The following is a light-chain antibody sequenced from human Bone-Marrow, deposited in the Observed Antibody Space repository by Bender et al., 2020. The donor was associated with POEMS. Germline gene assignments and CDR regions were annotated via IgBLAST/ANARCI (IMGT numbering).Light chain of an antibody. CDR1: SSDVGSYNL. J-gene: IGLJ3*02. CDR3: CSYAGTSTLV. V-gene: IGLV2-23*02. Sequence: QSALTRPASMSGSPGQSITISCTGTSSDVGSYNLVSWYQQHPGKAPKLMIYEVNKRPSGVSNRFSGSKSANTASLTISGLQAEDEAEYYCCSYAGTSTLVFGGGTKLTVL. CDR2: EVN.